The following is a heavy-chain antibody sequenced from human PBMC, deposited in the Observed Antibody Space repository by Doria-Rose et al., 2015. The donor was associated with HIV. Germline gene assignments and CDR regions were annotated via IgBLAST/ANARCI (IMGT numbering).Heavy chain of an antibody. V-gene: IGHV3-9*01. CDR1: GFSFESYA. CDR3: AKAPIIGPKYYFYMDV. Sequence: VQLVESGGGLVQPGRSLRLSCVGSGFSFESYAMHSVRLAPAKGLAWVAGTSWDSGAKGNADSVDGRFTISRDNAKKSVYLEMRSLRPEDTAFYYCAKAPIIGPKYYFYMDVWGKGTSVTVSS. J-gene: IGHJ6*03. CDR2: TSWDSGAK. D-gene: IGHD3-3*01.